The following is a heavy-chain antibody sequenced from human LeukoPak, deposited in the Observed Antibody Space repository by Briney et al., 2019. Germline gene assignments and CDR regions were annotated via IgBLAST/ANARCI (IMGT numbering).Heavy chain of an antibody. Sequence: GGSLRLSCAASEFTFSSYSMSWVRQAPGKGLDWASSISSSSSYIYYADSQKGRFTISRDNAKNSLYLQMNSLRAEDTAVYYCARGNSCSGGSCSYYFDYWGQGTLVTVSS. V-gene: IGHV3-21*01. CDR1: EFTFSSYS. J-gene: IGHJ4*02. CDR3: ARGNSCSGGSCSYYFDY. CDR2: ISSSSSYI. D-gene: IGHD2-15*01.